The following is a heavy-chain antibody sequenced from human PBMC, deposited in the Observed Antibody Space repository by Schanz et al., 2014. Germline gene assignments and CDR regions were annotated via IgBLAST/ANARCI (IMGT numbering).Heavy chain of an antibody. CDR3: VKTDAGWRFDY. CDR1: RFTFSDYW. CDR2: IRFDGSDK. Sequence: VQLVESGGGLVQPGGSLRLSCAASRFTFSDYWMSWVRQAPGKGLEWVTFIRFDGSDKYYADSVKGRFSVSRDNSKNTVYLQMNNVGVDDTATYYCVKTDAGWRFDYWGQGTLVIVSS. J-gene: IGHJ4*02. D-gene: IGHD6-19*01. V-gene: IGHV3-30*02.